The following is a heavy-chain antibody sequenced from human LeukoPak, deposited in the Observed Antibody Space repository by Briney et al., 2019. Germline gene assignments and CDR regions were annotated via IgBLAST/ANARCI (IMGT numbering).Heavy chain of an antibody. Sequence: ASVKVSCKASGGTFSSYAISWVRQAPGQGLEWMGGIIPIFGTANYAQKFQGRVTITADKSTSTAYMELSSLRSEDTAVYYCARVARPLREDALDIWGQGTMVTVSS. CDR3: ARVARPLREDALDI. CDR2: IIPIFGTA. CDR1: GGTFSSYA. J-gene: IGHJ3*02. V-gene: IGHV1-69*06.